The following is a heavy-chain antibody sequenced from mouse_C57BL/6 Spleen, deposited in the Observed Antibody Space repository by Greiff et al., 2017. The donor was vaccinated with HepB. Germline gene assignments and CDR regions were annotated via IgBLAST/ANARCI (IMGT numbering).Heavy chain of an antibody. CDR3: ARSEAYYYGSSSFWFAY. CDR1: GYTFTSYW. V-gene: IGHV1-50*01. Sequence: QVQLQQPGAELVKPGASVKLSCKASGYTFTSYWMQWVKQRPGQGLEWIGEIDPSDSYTNYNQKFKGTATLTVDTSSSTAYMQLSSLTSEDSAVYCCARSEAYYYGSSSFWFAYWGQGTLVTVSA. CDR2: IDPSDSYT. J-gene: IGHJ3*01. D-gene: IGHD1-1*01.